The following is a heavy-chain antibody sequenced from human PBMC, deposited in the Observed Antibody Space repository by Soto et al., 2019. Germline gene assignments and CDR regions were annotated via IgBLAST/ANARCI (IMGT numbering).Heavy chain of an antibody. J-gene: IGHJ6*02. Sequence: SETLSLTCAVYGGSFSGYYWSWIRQPPGKGLEWIGEINHSGSTNYNPSLKSRVTISVDTSKNQFSLKLSSVTAADTTVYYCARSSGWTWYYYYGMDVWGQGTTVTVSS. D-gene: IGHD6-19*01. CDR3: ARSSGWTWYYYYGMDV. CDR1: GGSFSGYY. V-gene: IGHV4-34*01. CDR2: INHSGST.